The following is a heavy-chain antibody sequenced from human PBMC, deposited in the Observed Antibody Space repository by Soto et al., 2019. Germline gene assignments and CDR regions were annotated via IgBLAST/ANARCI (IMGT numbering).Heavy chain of an antibody. J-gene: IGHJ2*01. CDR2: MNPNNGNT. CDR3: ARSIGSSSSWYFDL. D-gene: IGHD6-6*01. Sequence: QVQLEQSGAEVKKPGASVKVSCKASGYTFTTYDINWVRQATGQGLEWMGWMNPNNGNTGYAQKFQGRVTMTRYTSITTAYMELSGLRSEDTAVYHCARSIGSSSSWYFDLWGLGTLVTVSS. CDR1: GYTFTTYD. V-gene: IGHV1-8*01.